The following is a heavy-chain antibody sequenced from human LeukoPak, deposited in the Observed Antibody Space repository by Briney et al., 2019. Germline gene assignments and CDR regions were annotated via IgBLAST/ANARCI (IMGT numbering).Heavy chain of an antibody. Sequence: PSETLSLTCTVSGGSISSSSYYWGWIRQAPGKGLEWVSVIYNAGDRYYADSVKGRFTISRDSSKNTLYLQMNSLRAEDTAVYYCARGRGYGKQKQYYFDYWGQGTLVTVSS. D-gene: IGHD5-18*01. CDR1: GGSISSSSYY. CDR3: ARGRGYGKQKQYYFDY. V-gene: IGHV3-53*01. J-gene: IGHJ4*02. CDR2: IYNAGDR.